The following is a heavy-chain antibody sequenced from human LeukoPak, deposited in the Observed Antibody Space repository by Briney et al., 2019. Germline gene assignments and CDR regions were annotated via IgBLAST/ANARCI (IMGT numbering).Heavy chain of an antibody. V-gene: IGHV3-7*01. CDR1: GFTFSSYW. CDR3: ARGWFGESTPNWFDP. D-gene: IGHD3-10*01. CDR2: IKQDGSEK. Sequence: GGSLRLSCAASGFTFSSYWMSWVRQAPGKGLEWVANIKQDGSEKYYVDSVKGRFTISRDNAKNSLYLQMNSPRAEDMAVYYCARGWFGESTPNWFDPWGQGTLVTVSS. J-gene: IGHJ5*02.